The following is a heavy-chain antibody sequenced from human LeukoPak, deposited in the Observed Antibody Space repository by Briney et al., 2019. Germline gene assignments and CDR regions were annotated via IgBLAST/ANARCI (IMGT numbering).Heavy chain of an antibody. V-gene: IGHV3-30*03. CDR1: GFTLSSYG. Sequence: GGSLRLSRAASGFTLSSYGMYGVPDAPGKGVECVAVISYHGSNKYSADSVKGRFTISRDNSKSTLYLQMNSLRAEDTAVYYCARGRQMSGSYWGSLTIGGADYAFDIWGQGTMVTVSS. CDR2: ISYHGSNK. CDR3: ARGRQMSGSYWGSLTIGGADYAFDI. J-gene: IGHJ3*02. D-gene: IGHD1-26*01.